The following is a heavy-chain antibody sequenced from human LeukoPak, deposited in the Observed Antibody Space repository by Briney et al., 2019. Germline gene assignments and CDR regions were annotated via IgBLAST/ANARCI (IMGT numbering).Heavy chain of an antibody. D-gene: IGHD2-21*02. V-gene: IGHV3-33*06. J-gene: IGHJ4*02. CDR2: IWYDGSNQ. CDR3: AKDKDTPATAQPQRGYFES. CDR1: GFPFSGSG. Sequence: GGSLRLSCAASGFPFSGSGMHWVRQAPGKGLEWVSIIWYDGSNQYYADSVKGRFTISRDNSKNTVDLQMNSLRAEDTAVYFCAKDKDTPATAQPQRGYFESWGQGTLVTVSS.